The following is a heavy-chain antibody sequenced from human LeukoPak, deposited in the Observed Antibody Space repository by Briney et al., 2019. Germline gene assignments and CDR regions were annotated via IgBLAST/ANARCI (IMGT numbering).Heavy chain of an antibody. Sequence: GRSLRLSCAASGFTFSSYGMRWVRQAPGKGLEWVAVISYDGSNKYYADSVKGRFTISRDNSKNTLYLQMNSLRAEDTAVYYCAKESTSAFDYWGQGTLVTVSS. J-gene: IGHJ4*02. CDR3: AKESTSAFDY. D-gene: IGHD2-2*01. V-gene: IGHV3-30*18. CDR1: GFTFSSYG. CDR2: ISYDGSNK.